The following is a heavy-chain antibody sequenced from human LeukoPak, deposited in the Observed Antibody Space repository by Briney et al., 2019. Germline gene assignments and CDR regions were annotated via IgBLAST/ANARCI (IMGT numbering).Heavy chain of an antibody. Sequence: SETLSLTCTVSGDSVSSGDYYWSWIRQPAGKGLEWIGRISSSGSTNYNPSLKSRVTISVDTSKNQFSLKLSSVTAADTAVYFCARGPYSYDSSGAFDIWGQGTMVTVSS. CDR1: GDSVSSGDYY. J-gene: IGHJ3*02. D-gene: IGHD3-22*01. V-gene: IGHV4-61*02. CDR3: ARGPYSYDSSGAFDI. CDR2: ISSSGST.